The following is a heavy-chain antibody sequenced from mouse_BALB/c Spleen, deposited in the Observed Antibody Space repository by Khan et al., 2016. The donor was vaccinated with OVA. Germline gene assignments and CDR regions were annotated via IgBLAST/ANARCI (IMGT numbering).Heavy chain of an antibody. D-gene: IGHD1-1*01. J-gene: IGHJ4*01. Sequence: DLVKPGASVKLSCKASGYTFTSYWINWIKQRTGPGLEWIGRIAPGSGSTSHNEMFKNKALLTADTFSSTSYIQFSSLSSEDSAVFFCAISHYYGSGLYDSDYWGQGNSVTVSS. V-gene: IGHV1S41*01. CDR1: GYTFTSYW. CDR2: IAPGSGST. CDR3: AISHYYGSGLYDSDY.